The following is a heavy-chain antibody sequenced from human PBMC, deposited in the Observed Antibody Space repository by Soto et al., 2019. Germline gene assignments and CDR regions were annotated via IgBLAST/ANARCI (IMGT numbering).Heavy chain of an antibody. CDR1: RFSVTNNKY. D-gene: IGHD2-15*01. CDR3: ARDSRYCTDGGCSIMRDAFDV. Sequence: QAQLQESGPGLVRPSGTLSLTCTVSRFSVTNNKYWNWVRQSPGKALEWIGEIYHSGATYYNPSLSGSASISMAKPKNHISPNLTSGTAADTSVYYWARDSRYCTDGGCSIMRDAFDVWGQGTLVTVSS. V-gene: IGHV4-4*02. CDR2: IYHSGAT. J-gene: IGHJ3*01.